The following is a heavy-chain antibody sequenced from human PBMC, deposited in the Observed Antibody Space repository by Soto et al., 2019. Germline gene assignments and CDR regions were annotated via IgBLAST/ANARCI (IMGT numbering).Heavy chain of an antibody. CDR1: GGTFSSYA. CDR2: IIPIFGTA. CDR3: ARDGEITIFGVVSYHAFDI. Sequence: QVQLVQSGAEVKKPGSSVKVSCKASGGTFSSYAISWVRQAPGQGLEWMGGIIPIFGTANYAQKFQGRVTITADESTSTAYMELSSLRAEDTAVYYCARDGEITIFGVVSYHAFDIWGQGTMVTVSS. J-gene: IGHJ3*02. D-gene: IGHD3-3*01. V-gene: IGHV1-69*01.